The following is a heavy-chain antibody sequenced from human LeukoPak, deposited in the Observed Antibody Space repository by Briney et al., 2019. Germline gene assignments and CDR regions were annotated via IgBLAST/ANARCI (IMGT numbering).Heavy chain of an antibody. D-gene: IGHD5-12*01. CDR3: ARSGSGYLRYYFDY. V-gene: IGHV4-39*07. CDR2: IYSSGST. J-gene: IGHJ4*02. Sequence: SETLSLTCTVSGGSISSSGYYWGWIRQPPGKGLEWIGSIYSSGSTYYNPSLRSRVTISVDTSKNQFSLKLSSVTAADTAVYYCARSGSGYLRYYFDYWGQGTLVTVSS. CDR1: GGSISSSGYY.